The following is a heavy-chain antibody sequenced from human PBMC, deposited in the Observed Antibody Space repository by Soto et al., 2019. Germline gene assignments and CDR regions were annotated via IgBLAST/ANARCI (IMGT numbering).Heavy chain of an antibody. CDR3: VGQSAAGALDY. D-gene: IGHD6-19*01. CDR2: TYYRSKWYN. V-gene: IGHV6-1*01. Sequence: SQTLSLTCAISGDSVSSNSAAWSWIRQSPSRGLEWLGRTYYRSKWYNGYAVSVKSRITINPDTSRNQFSLQLNSVTPEDTAVYYCVGQSAAGALDYWGQGTPVTVSP. CDR1: GDSVSSNSAA. J-gene: IGHJ4*02.